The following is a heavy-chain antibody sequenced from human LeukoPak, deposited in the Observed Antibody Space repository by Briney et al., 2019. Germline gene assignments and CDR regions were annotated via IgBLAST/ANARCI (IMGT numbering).Heavy chain of an antibody. Sequence: SETLSLTCIVSGGSISSSSYNWGWIRQPPGKGLEWIGSIYYSGSTYYNPSLKSRVTISVDTSKNQFSLKVSSVTAADTAVYYCARSPMVRGLINRYHFDYWGQGTLVTVSS. CDR2: IYYSGST. V-gene: IGHV4-39*01. J-gene: IGHJ4*02. CDR3: ARSPMVRGLINRYHFDY. D-gene: IGHD3-10*01. CDR1: GGSISSSSYN.